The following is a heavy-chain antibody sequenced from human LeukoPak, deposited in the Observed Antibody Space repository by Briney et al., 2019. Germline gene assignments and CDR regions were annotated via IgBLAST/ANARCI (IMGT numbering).Heavy chain of an antibody. CDR3: ARSRQGSGLLNY. V-gene: IGHV4-30-2*01. J-gene: IGHJ4*02. CDR2: IYDRGPT. Sequence: SQTLSLTCTVSGGAITSGGYSWNWIRQPPGKGLEWIGCIYDRGPTYYNPSLKSRITISVDRPKNQFFLNVTSVTAADTAVYYCARSRQGSGLLNYWGQGNLVTVSS. D-gene: IGHD3-10*01. CDR1: GGAITSGGYS.